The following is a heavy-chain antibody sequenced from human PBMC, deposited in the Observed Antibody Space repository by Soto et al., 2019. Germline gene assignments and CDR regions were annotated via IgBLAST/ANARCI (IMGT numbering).Heavy chain of an antibody. Sequence: PVGSLRLSCAASGFTFSSYGMHWVRQAPGKGLEWVAVIWYDGSNKYYADSVKGRFTISRDNSKNTLYLQMNSLRAEDTAVYYCAREESGVVVAASLQFDYWGQGTLVTVSS. CDR2: IWYDGSNK. V-gene: IGHV3-33*01. D-gene: IGHD2-15*01. CDR3: AREESGVVVAASLQFDY. CDR1: GFTFSSYG. J-gene: IGHJ4*02.